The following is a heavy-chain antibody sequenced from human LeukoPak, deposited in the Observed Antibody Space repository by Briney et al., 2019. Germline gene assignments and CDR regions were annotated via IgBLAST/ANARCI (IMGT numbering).Heavy chain of an antibody. J-gene: IGHJ6*02. D-gene: IGHD3-3*01. CDR3: ARHQSWSGNYYYHYGMDV. Sequence: PSETLSLTCSVSAGSLSRYYWCWIRQPPGKGLEWIGYIYDSGSTNYNPSLKSRVTISVDTSKNQFSLKMSSVTAADTAVYYCARHQSWSGNYYYHYGMDVWGQGTTVTVSS. V-gene: IGHV4-59*08. CDR2: IYDSGST. CDR1: AGSLSRYY.